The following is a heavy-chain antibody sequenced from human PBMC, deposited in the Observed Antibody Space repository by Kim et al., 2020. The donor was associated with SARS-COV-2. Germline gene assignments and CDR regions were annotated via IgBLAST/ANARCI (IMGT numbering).Heavy chain of an antibody. Sequence: GGSLRLSCAASGFTSNIYAMHWVRQVPGKGLEWVAGFNLDIIRTGYSHSVRGRFTIFSDNAKNSLYLQMNSLRVDDTALYFCVRDTSPGGADVWGQGTTVTVSS. V-gene: IGHV3-9*02. D-gene: IGHD3-16*01. J-gene: IGHJ6*02. CDR3: VRDTSPGGADV. CDR2: FNLDIIRT. CDR1: GFTSNIYA.